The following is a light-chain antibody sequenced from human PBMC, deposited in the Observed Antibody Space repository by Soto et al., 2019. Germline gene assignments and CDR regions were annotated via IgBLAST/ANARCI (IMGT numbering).Light chain of an antibody. CDR3: AACDDSLSGRV. J-gene: IGLJ3*02. CDR1: SSNIGSNY. Sequence: QSVPTQPPSASGTPGQTVTTSCSGSSSNIGSNYVYWYQQLPGTAHKLLIYSNDQRTSGVPDRLSGSKSGTTASLAISGLRSEDDADYSCAACDDSLSGRVFGGGTKLTVL. V-gene: IGLV1-47*01. CDR2: SND.